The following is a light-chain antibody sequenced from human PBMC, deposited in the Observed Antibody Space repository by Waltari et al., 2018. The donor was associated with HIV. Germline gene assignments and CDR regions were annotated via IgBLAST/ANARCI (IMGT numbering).Light chain of an antibody. J-gene: IGLJ3*02. V-gene: IGLV3-10*01. CDR2: EDN. CDR1: AFPKKD. CDR3: YSVEGTPNHIGV. Sequence: SYELTQPPSVSVSPGQTATITCSGDAFPKKDAFWYQQKSGQAPVLVIYEDNKRPAGIPERFSGSSSATMATLTISGAQVEDEADYFCYSVEGTPNHIGVFGHGTKLTVL.